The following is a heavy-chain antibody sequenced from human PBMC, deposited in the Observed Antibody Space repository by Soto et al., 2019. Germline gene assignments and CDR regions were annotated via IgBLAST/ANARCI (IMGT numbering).Heavy chain of an antibody. V-gene: IGHV3-48*01. Sequence: GGSLRLSCAASGFTFSSYSMNWVRQAPGKGLEWVSHISTSSRTIYYADSVKGRFTISRDNAKNSLYLQMNSLRAEDTAVYYCARLYCSGGSCYSGDAFDIWGQGTMVTVS. CDR3: ARLYCSGGSCYSGDAFDI. CDR2: ISTSSRTI. J-gene: IGHJ3*02. CDR1: GFTFSSYS. D-gene: IGHD2-15*01.